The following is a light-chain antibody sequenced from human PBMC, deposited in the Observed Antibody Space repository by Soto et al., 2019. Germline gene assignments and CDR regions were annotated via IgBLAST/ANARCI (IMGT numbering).Light chain of an antibody. CDR2: LNSDGSH. Sequence: QLVLTQSPSASASLGASVKLTCTLSSGHSSYAIAWHQQQPEKGPRYLMKLNSDGSHSKGDGIPDRFSGSSSGAERYLTISSLQSEDEDDYYYQTLATGIRVFGTGTKVTVL. CDR3: QTLATGIRV. CDR1: SGHSSYA. V-gene: IGLV4-69*01. J-gene: IGLJ1*01.